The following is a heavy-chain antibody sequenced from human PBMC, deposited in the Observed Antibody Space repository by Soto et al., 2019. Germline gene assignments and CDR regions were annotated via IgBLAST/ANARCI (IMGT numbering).Heavy chain of an antibody. D-gene: IGHD2-15*01. Sequence: GGSLRLSCAASGFTFSSYAMSWVRQAPGKGLEWVSAISGSGGSTYYADSVKGRFTISRDNSKNTLYLQMNSLRAEDTAVYYCARDRSCSGGSCYSPYDMDVWGQGTTVTVSS. J-gene: IGHJ6*02. CDR2: ISGSGGST. CDR1: GFTFSSYA. V-gene: IGHV3-23*01. CDR3: ARDRSCSGGSCYSPYDMDV.